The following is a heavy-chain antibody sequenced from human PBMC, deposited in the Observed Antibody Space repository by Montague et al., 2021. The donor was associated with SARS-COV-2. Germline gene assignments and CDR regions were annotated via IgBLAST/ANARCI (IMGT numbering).Heavy chain of an antibody. Sequence: SLRLSCAASGFIFSSYEMNWVRQAPGKGLEWVSYISNSGDTKYYADSVKGRFTISRDNAKNSLYLQMSSLRAEDTAVYYCARAGEDYYYDRSGFLYWGQGILVTVSS. D-gene: IGHD3-22*01. CDR3: ARAGEDYYYDRSGFLY. V-gene: IGHV3-48*03. CDR1: GFIFSSYE. J-gene: IGHJ4*02. CDR2: ISNSGDTK.